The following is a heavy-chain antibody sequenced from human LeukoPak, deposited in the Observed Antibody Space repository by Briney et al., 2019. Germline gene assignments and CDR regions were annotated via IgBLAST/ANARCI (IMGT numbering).Heavy chain of an antibody. V-gene: IGHV3-23*01. CDR3: AKDVYDIVVVVGSHFYY. Sequence: GGSLRLSCAASGFTFSSWSMNGVRQAPGKGLEWVSAISGSGGSTYYADSVKGRFTISRDNSKNTLYLQMNSLRAEDTAVYYCAKDVYDIVVVVGSHFYYWGQGTLVTVSS. CDR2: ISGSGGST. CDR1: GFTFSSWS. D-gene: IGHD2-15*01. J-gene: IGHJ4*02.